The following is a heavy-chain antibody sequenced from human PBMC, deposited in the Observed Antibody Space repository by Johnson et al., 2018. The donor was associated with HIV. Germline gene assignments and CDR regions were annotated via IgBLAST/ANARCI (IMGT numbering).Heavy chain of an antibody. Sequence: VQLVESGGGLVQPGGSLRLSCAASGFTVSSNYMSWVRQAPGKGLEWVSVFYSDSNTYSSDSVKGRFTISRDNSKNTLYLQMNSLRAEDTAVYYCARARGDFWSGYPAFDIWGQGTMVTVSS. V-gene: IGHV3-66*01. D-gene: IGHD3-3*01. J-gene: IGHJ3*02. CDR2: FYSDSNT. CDR1: GFTVSSNY. CDR3: ARARGDFWSGYPAFDI.